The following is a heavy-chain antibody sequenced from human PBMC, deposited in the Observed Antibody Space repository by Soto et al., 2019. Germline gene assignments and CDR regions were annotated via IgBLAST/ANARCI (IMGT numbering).Heavy chain of an antibody. D-gene: IGHD5-12*01. Sequence: EVQLLESGGGLVKPGGSLRLSCAAYGFTFSSDHMNWVRQAPGKGLEWVSAISSSSSYRYYADSVKGRFTISRDNAKNSLDLQMTSQSAVDTAVYYCSRDTTGASGYDVGYWGQGTLVTVSS. J-gene: IGHJ4*02. CDR1: GFTFSSDH. CDR3: SRDTTGASGYDVGY. V-gene: IGHV3-21*01. CDR2: ISSSSSYR.